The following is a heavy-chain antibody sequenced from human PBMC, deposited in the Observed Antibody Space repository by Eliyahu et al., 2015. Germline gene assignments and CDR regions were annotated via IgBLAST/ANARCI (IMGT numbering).Heavy chain of an antibody. V-gene: IGHV3-73*01. D-gene: IGHD1-14*01. CDR2: IRSKANSYAT. CDR1: GFTFSGSA. CDR3: TMAALGIDY. Sequence: EVQLVESGGGLVQPGGSLKLSCAASGFTFSGSAMHWVRQASGKGLEWVGRIRSKANSYATAYAASVKGRFTISRDDSKNTAYLQMNSLKTEDTAVYYCTMAALGIDYWGQGTLVTVSS. J-gene: IGHJ4*02.